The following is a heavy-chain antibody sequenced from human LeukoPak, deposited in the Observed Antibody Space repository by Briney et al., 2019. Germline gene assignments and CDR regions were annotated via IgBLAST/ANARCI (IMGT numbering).Heavy chain of an antibody. J-gene: IGHJ6*03. CDR3: ARGPHYYLDV. CDR2: IYYTGTT. V-gene: IGHV4-59*01. CDR1: GGSISSDY. Sequence: PSETLSLTCSVSGGSISSDYWSWIRQPPGKGLEWIGYIYYTGTTNYNSSLKSRVTISVDRSKHLFSLKLSSVIAADTAVYYCARGPHYYLDVWGKGTTVTVSS.